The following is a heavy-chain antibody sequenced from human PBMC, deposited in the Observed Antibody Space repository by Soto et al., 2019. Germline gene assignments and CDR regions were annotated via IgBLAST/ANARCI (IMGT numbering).Heavy chain of an antibody. D-gene: IGHD2-2*01. V-gene: IGHV3-23*01. Sequence: GGSLRLSCAASGFTFSNYAMSWVRQAPGKGLEWVSAISSSGDSPYYADSVKGRFTISRDNSKNTLYLQMGSLRAEDMAVYYCARGSRDCSSTSCPEKYYYYYMDFWGKGTTVTVSS. CDR1: GFTFSNYA. CDR2: ISSSGDSP. J-gene: IGHJ6*03. CDR3: ARGSRDCSSTSCPEKYYYYYMDF.